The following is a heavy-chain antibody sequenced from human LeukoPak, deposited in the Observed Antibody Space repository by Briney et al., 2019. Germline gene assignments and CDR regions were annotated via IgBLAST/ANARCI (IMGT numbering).Heavy chain of an antibody. Sequence: GGSLRLSCSASGFTFNSFSMTWVRQAPGKGLEWVANIKHDGSEKYYADSVRGRVTISRDNTKNSVYLQMNTLRAEDTAVYFCARHNYYYFDYWGQGTRVTASS. V-gene: IGHV3-7*01. CDR1: GFTFNSFS. J-gene: IGHJ4*02. CDR3: ARHNYYYFDY. D-gene: IGHD1-1*01. CDR2: IKHDGSEK.